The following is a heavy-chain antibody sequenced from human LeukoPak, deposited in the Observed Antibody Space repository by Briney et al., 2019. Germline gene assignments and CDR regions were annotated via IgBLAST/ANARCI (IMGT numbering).Heavy chain of an antibody. Sequence: GGSLRLSCSASGFSFSSHAMTWVRQAPGKGLEWVSALSGSGDFKYYADSVKGRFTISRDNSKNTLYLQMNSLRAEDTAVYRCAKMSGYRATYPPDYWGQGALVTVAS. V-gene: IGHV3-23*01. CDR2: LSGSGDFK. CDR3: AKMSGYRATYPPDY. D-gene: IGHD1-26*01. CDR1: GFSFSSHA. J-gene: IGHJ4*02.